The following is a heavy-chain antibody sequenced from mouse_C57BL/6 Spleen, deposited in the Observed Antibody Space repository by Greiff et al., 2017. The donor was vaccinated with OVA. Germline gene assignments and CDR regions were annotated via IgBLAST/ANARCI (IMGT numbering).Heavy chain of an antibody. J-gene: IGHJ2*01. CDR2: INPNNGGT. V-gene: IGHV1-26*01. D-gene: IGHD1-1*01. CDR3: ARRMSSPLDY. Sequence: VQLQQSGPELVKPGASVKISCKASGYTFTDYYMNWVKQSHGKSLEWIGDINPNNGGTSYNQKFKGKATLTVDKSSSTAYMELRSLTSEDSAVYYCARRMSSPLDYWGQGTTLTVSS. CDR1: GYTFTDYY.